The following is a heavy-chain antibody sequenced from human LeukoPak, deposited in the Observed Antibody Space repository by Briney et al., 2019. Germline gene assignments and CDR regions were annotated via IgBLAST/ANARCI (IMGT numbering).Heavy chain of an antibody. CDR2: IWYDGSNK. Sequence: PGRSLRLSCAASGFTFSSYGMHWVRQAPGKGLEWVAVIWYDGSNKYYADSVKGRFTISRDNSKNTLYLQMNSLRAEDTAVYYCAKDRGSSGWSGVDHWGQGTLVTVSS. CDR1: GFTFSSYG. J-gene: IGHJ4*02. V-gene: IGHV3-33*06. CDR3: AKDRGSSGWSGVDH. D-gene: IGHD6-19*01.